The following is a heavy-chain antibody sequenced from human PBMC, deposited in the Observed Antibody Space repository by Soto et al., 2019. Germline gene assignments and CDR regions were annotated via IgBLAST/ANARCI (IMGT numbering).Heavy chain of an antibody. J-gene: IGHJ4*02. CDR1: GGSISSGGYY. V-gene: IGHV4-31*03. D-gene: IGHD3-22*01. Sequence: SETLSLTCTVSGGSISSGGYYWSWIRQHPGKGLEWIGYIYYSGSTYYNPSLKSRVTISVDTSKNQFSLKLSSVTAADTAVYYCASGGGYYDSSGYYTIDYWGQGTLVTVSS. CDR2: IYYSGST. CDR3: ASGGGYYDSSGYYTIDY.